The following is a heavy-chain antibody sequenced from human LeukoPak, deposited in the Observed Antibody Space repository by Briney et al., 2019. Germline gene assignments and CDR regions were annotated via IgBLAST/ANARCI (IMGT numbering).Heavy chain of an antibody. J-gene: IGHJ4*02. CDR1: GYTFTSYG. D-gene: IGHD3-22*01. V-gene: IGHV1-18*01. CDR2: ISAYNGNT. CDR3: ARVALGYYYDSSGYHNFDY. Sequence: GASVKVSCKASGYTFTSYGISWVRQAPGQGLEWMGWISAYNGNTNYAQKLQGRVTMTTDTSTSTVYMELRSLRSDDTAVYYCARVALGYYYDSSGYHNFDYWGQGTLVTVSS.